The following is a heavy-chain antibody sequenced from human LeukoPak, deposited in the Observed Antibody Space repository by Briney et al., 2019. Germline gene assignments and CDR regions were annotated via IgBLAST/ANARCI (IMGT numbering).Heavy chain of an antibody. V-gene: IGHV3-23*01. CDR2: ISGSGGST. J-gene: IGHJ4*02. Sequence: GGSLRLSCVASGFTFSSYAMSWVRQAPGKGLEWVSAISGSGGSTYYADSVKGRFTISRDNSKNTLYLQMNSLRAEDTAVYYCATMVTSPTYYYDSSGYEDYWGQGTLVTVYS. CDR1: GFTFSSYA. D-gene: IGHD3-22*01. CDR3: ATMVTSPTYYYDSSGYEDY.